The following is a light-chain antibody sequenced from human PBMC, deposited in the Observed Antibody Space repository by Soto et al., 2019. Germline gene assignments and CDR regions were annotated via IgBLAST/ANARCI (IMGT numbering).Light chain of an antibody. CDR3: QQYERFST. CDR2: DVS. J-gene: IGKJ2*01. Sequence: DIQMTQSPSSLSASVGDRVTITCQASQDIGHYLNWYQQKAGKAPKLLIYDVSNLETGVPSRFSGGGSGTSFTFTISSLQPEDVATYFCQQYERFSTFGQGTKLEI. CDR1: QDIGHY. V-gene: IGKV1-33*01.